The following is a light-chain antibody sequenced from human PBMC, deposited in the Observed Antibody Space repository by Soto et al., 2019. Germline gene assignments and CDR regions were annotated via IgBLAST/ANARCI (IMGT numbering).Light chain of an antibody. J-gene: IGKJ2*01. CDR2: DAS. Sequence: DIQMTQSPSSLSASVGDRVTITCQASEDISDYLNWYQQKPGKAPKLLIYDASLLETGVPSRFSGSGSGTDLTFTISSLQPEDIATYYCQQYTSLPRTFGQGTKLAIK. V-gene: IGKV1-33*01. CDR3: QQYTSLPRT. CDR1: EDISDY.